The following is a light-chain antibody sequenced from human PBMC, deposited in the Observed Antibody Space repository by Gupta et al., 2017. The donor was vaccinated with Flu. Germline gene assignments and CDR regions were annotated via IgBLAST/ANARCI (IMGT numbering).Light chain of an antibody. CDR2: KAS. CDR1: DNINRW. CDR3: QQFHSYSPIT. Sequence: DIQMTQSPSTLSASLGDTVTISCRASDNINRWLAWYQQKAGKAPKLLIYKASILESGVPSRFSGSGFGSEFTLSISNRQPEDFGTYYCQQFHSYSPITFGGGTKVEIK. J-gene: IGKJ4*02. V-gene: IGKV1-5*03.